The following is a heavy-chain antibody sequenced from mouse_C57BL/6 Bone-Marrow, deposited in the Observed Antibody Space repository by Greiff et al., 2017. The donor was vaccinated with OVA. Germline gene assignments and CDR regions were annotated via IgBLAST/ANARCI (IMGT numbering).Heavy chain of an antibody. CDR1: GFTFSSYT. Sequence: EVKVEESGGGLVKPGGSLKLSCAASGFTFSSYTMSWVRQTPEKRLEWVATISGGGGNTYYPDSVKGRFTISRDNAKKTLYLQMSSLRSEDTALYYCASLLWLRDYWGQGTTLTVSS. CDR2: ISGGGGNT. CDR3: ASLLWLRDY. J-gene: IGHJ2*01. D-gene: IGHD2-2*01. V-gene: IGHV5-9*01.